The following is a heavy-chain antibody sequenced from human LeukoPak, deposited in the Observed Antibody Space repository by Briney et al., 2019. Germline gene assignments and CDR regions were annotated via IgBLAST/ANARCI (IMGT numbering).Heavy chain of an antibody. Sequence: SETLSLTCTVSGGSISSSNYYWGWIRQPPGKGLEWIGSIYYSGSTYYNPSLKSRVTISVDMSKNQFSLKLSSVTAADTAVYYCARGVVRGVISSLYYYYYYMDVWGKGTTVTISS. CDR2: IYYSGST. D-gene: IGHD3-10*01. CDR1: GGSISSSNYY. CDR3: ARGVVRGVISSLYYYYYYMDV. V-gene: IGHV4-39*01. J-gene: IGHJ6*03.